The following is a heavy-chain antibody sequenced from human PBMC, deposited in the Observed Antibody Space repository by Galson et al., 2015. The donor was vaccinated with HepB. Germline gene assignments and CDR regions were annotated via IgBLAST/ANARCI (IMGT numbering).Heavy chain of an antibody. CDR2: ISWDGGST. CDR3: AKDIGFRAYYYDSSGYPDY. D-gene: IGHD3-22*01. Sequence: SLRLSCAASGFTFDDYTMHWVRQAPGKGLEWVSLISWDGGSTYYADSVKGRFTISRDNSKNSLYLQMNSLRTEDTALYYCAKDIGFRAYYYDSSGYPDYWGQGTLVTVSS. J-gene: IGHJ4*02. V-gene: IGHV3-43*01. CDR1: GFTFDDYT.